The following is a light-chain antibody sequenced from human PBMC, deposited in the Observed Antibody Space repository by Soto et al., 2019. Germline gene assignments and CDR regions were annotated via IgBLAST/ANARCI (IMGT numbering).Light chain of an antibody. V-gene: IGKV3-20*01. CDR2: GAS. J-gene: IGKJ2*01. Sequence: EIVLTQSPGTLSLSPGERATLSCRASQSVTKSLAWYQQKPGQAPRLLIYGASSRATGIPDRFSGSGSGTDFTLTISRLEPEDFAVYYCQLYDSSPMYTFGQGTKLEIK. CDR3: QLYDSSPMYT. CDR1: QSVTKS.